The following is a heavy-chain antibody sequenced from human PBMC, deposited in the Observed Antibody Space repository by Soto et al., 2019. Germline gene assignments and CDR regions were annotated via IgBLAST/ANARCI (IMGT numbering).Heavy chain of an antibody. CDR1: GYTLTELS. D-gene: IGHD3-16*02. CDR3: ATGKSSGELSFWFDP. J-gene: IGHJ5*02. CDR2: FDPEDGET. V-gene: IGHV1-24*01. Sequence: ASVKVSCKVSGYTLTELSMHWVRQAPGKGLEWMGGFDPEDGETIYAQKFQGRVTMTADTSTDTAYMELSSLRSEDTAVYYCATGKSSGELSFWFDPWGQGTLVTVSS.